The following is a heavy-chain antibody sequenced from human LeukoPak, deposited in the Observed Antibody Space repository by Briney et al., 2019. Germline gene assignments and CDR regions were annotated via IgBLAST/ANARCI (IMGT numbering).Heavy chain of an antibody. J-gene: IGHJ4*02. CDR2: ISSGSDTI. CDR3: ARLYCASTSCPTFEY. Sequence: GGSLRLSCAASGFAFSSYNMNWVRQAPGKGLEWVSYISSGSDTIFYADSVKGRFTISRDNAKNSLYLQMNSLRAEDTAVYYCARLYCASTSCPTFEYWGQGTLVTVSS. CDR1: GFAFSSYN. V-gene: IGHV3-48*01. D-gene: IGHD2-2*01.